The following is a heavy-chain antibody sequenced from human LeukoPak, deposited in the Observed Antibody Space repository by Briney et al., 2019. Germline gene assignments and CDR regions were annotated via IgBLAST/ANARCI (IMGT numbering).Heavy chain of an antibody. Sequence: GGSLRLSCAASGFTFSSYGMHWVRQAPGKGLEWVAVISYDGSNKYYADSVKGRFTISRDNSKNTLYLQMNSLRAEDTAVYYCAKAVVLGYHSWFDPWGQGTLVTVSS. V-gene: IGHV3-30*18. J-gene: IGHJ5*02. CDR3: AKAVVLGYHSWFDP. CDR2: ISYDGSNK. CDR1: GFTFSSYG. D-gene: IGHD5-18*01.